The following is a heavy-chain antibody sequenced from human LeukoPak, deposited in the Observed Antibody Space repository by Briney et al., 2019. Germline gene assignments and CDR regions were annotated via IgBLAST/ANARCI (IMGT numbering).Heavy chain of an antibody. Sequence: GGSLRLSCAASGFTFSSYAMSWVRQAPGKGLEWVSAISGSGGSTYYADSVKGRFTISRDNSKNTLYLQMNSLRAEDTAVYYCAKDHGDDFWSGSGMDVWGKGTTVTVSS. V-gene: IGHV3-23*01. CDR3: AKDHGDDFWSGSGMDV. CDR2: ISGSGGST. J-gene: IGHJ6*04. CDR1: GFTFSSYA. D-gene: IGHD3-3*01.